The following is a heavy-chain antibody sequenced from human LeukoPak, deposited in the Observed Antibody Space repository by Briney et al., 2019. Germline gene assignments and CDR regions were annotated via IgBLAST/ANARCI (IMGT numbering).Heavy chain of an antibody. CDR2: IYYSGST. CDR3: ARRAVAGTGAFDI. V-gene: IGHV4-39*01. Sequence: TLSLTCTVSGGSISSSSYYWGWIRQPPGKGLEWIGSIYYSGSTYYNPSLKSRVTISVDTSKNQFSLKLSSVTAADTAVYYCARRAVAGTGAFDIWGQGTMVTVSS. D-gene: IGHD6-19*01. J-gene: IGHJ3*02. CDR1: GGSISSSSYY.